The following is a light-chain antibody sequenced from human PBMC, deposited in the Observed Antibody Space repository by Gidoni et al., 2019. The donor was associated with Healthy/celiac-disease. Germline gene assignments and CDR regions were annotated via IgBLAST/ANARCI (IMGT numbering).Light chain of an antibody. CDR3: QRCNSYSRT. CDR1: QSISSW. CDR2: KAS. J-gene: IGKJ1*01. V-gene: IGKV1-5*03. Sequence: DIKMTQSPSTLSASVGDRVTITCRASQSISSWLAWYQQKPGKAPKLLIYKASSLDSGVPSRFSSSGSGTEFTLTISSLQPDDFATYYCQRCNSYSRTFGQGTKVEIK.